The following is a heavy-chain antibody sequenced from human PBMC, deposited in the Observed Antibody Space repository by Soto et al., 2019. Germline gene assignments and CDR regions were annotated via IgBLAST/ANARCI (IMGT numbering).Heavy chain of an antibody. Sequence: PRKGEEWVAAIGGTDGKTYYADSVKGRFTISRDNSENTLYLQMSRLRAEDTAVYFCAKGMFSSSPAAAGSFDYWGQGTLVTVSS. D-gene: IGHD3-10*01. J-gene: IGHJ4*02. CDR3: AKGMFSSSPAAAGSFDY. CDR2: IGGTDGKT. V-gene: IGHV3-23*01.